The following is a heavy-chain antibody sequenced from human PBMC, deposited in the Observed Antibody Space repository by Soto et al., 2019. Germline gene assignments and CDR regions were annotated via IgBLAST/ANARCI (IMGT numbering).Heavy chain of an antibody. J-gene: IGHJ4*02. V-gene: IGHV4-4*02. CDR2: IYHSGST. Sequence: PSETLSLTCAVSSGSISSSNGWSWVRQPPGKGLEWLAAIYHSGSTNYNPSLKSRVTISVDTSKKQFSLKLSSVTAADTAVYYCARRVYSGSGRDYFDYWGQGSLVTVSS. CDR3: ARRVYSGSGRDYFDY. CDR1: SGSISSSNG. D-gene: IGHD1-26*01.